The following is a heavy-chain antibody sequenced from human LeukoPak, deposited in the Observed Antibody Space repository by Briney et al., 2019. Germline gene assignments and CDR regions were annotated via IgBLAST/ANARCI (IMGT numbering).Heavy chain of an antibody. Sequence: ASVKVSCKASGYTFTSYYMHWVRQAPGQGLEWMGIINPSGGSTSYAQKFQGRVTMTRDTSTSTVYMELSSLRSEDTAVYYCARDGSSGVYYYYGMDVWGQGTTVTVSS. CDR3: ARDGSSGVYYYYGMDV. V-gene: IGHV1-46*01. CDR1: GYTFTSYY. CDR2: INPSGGST. D-gene: IGHD3-22*01. J-gene: IGHJ6*02.